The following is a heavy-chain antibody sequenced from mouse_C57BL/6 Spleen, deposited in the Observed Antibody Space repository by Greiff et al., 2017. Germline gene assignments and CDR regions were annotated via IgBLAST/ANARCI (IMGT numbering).Heavy chain of an antibody. D-gene: IGHD1-3*01. J-gene: IGHJ3*01. CDR2: IYPSDSET. CDR1: GYTFTSYW. CDR3: ARGDPYPYKWFAY. V-gene: IGHV1-61*01. Sequence: QVQLQQPGAELVRPGSSVKLSCKASGYTFTSYWMDWVKQRPGQGLEWIGNIYPSDSETNYNQKFKDKATLTVDKSSSTAYMQLSSLASEDSAVYYCARGDPYPYKWFAYWGQGTLVTVSA.